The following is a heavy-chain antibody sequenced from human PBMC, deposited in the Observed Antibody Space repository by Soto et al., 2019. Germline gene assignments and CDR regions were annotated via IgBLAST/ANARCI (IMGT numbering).Heavy chain of an antibody. CDR2: ISGSGGST. CDR1: GFTFSSYA. CDR3: AKRTVIPNYYYYYMDV. D-gene: IGHD3-16*02. Sequence: GGSLRLSCAASGFTFSSYAMSWVRQAPGKGLEWVSAISGSGGSTYYADSVKGRFTISRDNSKNTLYLQMNSLRAEDTAVYYCAKRTVIPNYYYYYMDVWGKGTTVTVSS. V-gene: IGHV3-23*01. J-gene: IGHJ6*03.